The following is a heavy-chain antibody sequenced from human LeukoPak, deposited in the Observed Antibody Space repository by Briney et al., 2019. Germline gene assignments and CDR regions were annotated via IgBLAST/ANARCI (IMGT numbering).Heavy chain of an antibody. CDR3: ARVIAAVDWFDP. J-gene: IGHJ5*02. CDR1: GASVSSGSFY. Sequence: SETLSLTCTVSGASVSSGSFYWSWIRQPPGKGLEWIGYIYYTASTNYNPSLKSRVTISVDTSKNQFSLKLSSVTAADTAVYYCARVIAAVDWFDPWGQGTLVTVSS. CDR2: IYYTAST. D-gene: IGHD6-13*01. V-gene: IGHV4-61*01.